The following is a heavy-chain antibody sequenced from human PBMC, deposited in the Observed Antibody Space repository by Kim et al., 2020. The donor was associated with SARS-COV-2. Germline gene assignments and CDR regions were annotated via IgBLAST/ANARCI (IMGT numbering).Heavy chain of an antibody. CDR3: ARDWRDYSNYYVMDV. V-gene: IGHV3-21*01. CDR2: ISSSSSYI. CDR1: GFTFSSYS. J-gene: IGHJ6*02. Sequence: GGSLRLSCAASGFTFSSYSMNWVRQAPGKGLEWVSSISSSSSYIYYADSVKGRFTISRDNAKNSLYLQMNSLRAEDTAVYYCARDWRDYSNYYVMDVWGQGTTVTVSS. D-gene: IGHD4-4*01.